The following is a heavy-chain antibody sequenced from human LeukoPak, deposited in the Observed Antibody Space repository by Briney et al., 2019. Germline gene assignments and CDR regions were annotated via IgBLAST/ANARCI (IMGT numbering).Heavy chain of an antibody. CDR1: GFTFYDYA. V-gene: IGHV3-9*01. D-gene: IGHD3-10*01. J-gene: IGHJ4*02. CDR3: AKDVFTMVRGVLEY. CDR2: ISWNTGTI. Sequence: GRSLRLSCAASGFTFYDYAMQWVRQAPGKGLEWVSGISWNTGTIGYADSVKGRFTISRDNAKNSLYLQMNSLRAEDTAFYYCAKDVFTMVRGVLEYWGQGTLVTVSS.